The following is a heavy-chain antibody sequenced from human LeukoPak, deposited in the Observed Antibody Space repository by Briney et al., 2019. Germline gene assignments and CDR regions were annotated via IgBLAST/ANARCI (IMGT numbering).Heavy chain of an antibody. V-gene: IGHV4-61*02. D-gene: IGHD3-10*01. Sequence: SETLSLTCTVSGGSISSGSYYWSWIRQPAGKGLEWIGRIYTSGSTNYNPSLNSRVTISVDTSKNQFSLKLSSVTAADTAVYYCARDGYYYGSGSYGHYMDVWGKGTTVTISS. CDR2: IYTSGST. J-gene: IGHJ6*03. CDR3: ARDGYYYGSGSYGHYMDV. CDR1: GGSISSGSYY.